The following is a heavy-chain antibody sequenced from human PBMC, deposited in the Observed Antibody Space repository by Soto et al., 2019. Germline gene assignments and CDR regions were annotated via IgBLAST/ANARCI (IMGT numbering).Heavy chain of an antibody. Sequence: SETLSLTCAVSGGSISSGGYSWSWIRQPPGKGLEWIGYIYHSGSTYYNPSLKRRVTISVDRSKNQFSLKLSSVTAADTAVYYCARTITYYYDSSGYYFDYWGQGALVTVSS. CDR2: IYHSGST. CDR1: GGSISSGGYS. CDR3: ARTITYYYDSSGYYFDY. J-gene: IGHJ4*02. D-gene: IGHD3-22*01. V-gene: IGHV4-30-2*01.